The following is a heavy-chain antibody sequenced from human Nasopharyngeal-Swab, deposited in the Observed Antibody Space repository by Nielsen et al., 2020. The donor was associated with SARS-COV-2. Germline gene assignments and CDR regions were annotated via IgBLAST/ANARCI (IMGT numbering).Heavy chain of an antibody. Sequence: GGSLRLSCAASGFTFSSYGMHWVRQAPGKGLEWVAVISYDGSNKYYADSVKGRFTISRDNSKNTLYLQMNSLRAEDTAVYYCARICPRPSCPDAFDIWGQGTMVTVSS. J-gene: IGHJ3*02. V-gene: IGHV3-30*03. CDR3: ARICPRPSCPDAFDI. D-gene: IGHD2-15*01. CDR1: GFTFSSYG. CDR2: ISYDGSNK.